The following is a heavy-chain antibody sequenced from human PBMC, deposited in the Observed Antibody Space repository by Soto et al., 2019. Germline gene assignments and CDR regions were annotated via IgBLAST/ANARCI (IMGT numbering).Heavy chain of an antibody. CDR1: GFTFSSYS. V-gene: IGHV3-21*01. D-gene: IGHD6-13*01. CDR2: ISSSSSYI. Sequence: PGGSLRLSCAASGFTFSSYSMNSVRQAPGKGLEWVSSISSSSSYIYYADSVKGRFTISRDNAKNSLYLQMNSLRAEDTAVYYCARDPSKYSSSWYRVGQKIDKGDAFDIWGQGTMVTVSS. J-gene: IGHJ3*02. CDR3: ARDPSKYSSSWYRVGQKIDKGDAFDI.